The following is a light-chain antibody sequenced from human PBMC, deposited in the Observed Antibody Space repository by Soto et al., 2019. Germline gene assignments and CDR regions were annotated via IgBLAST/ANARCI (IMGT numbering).Light chain of an antibody. CDR3: HQSNSITRK. CDR1: QGISTY. CDR2: AAS. V-gene: IGKV1-39*01. J-gene: IGKJ1*01. Sequence: DIQMTQSPSSLSASVGDRVTITCRASQGISTYLNWYQQKPGKAPKILIYAASSLQSGVPSRFSGSGSETDFTLTISSLQPEDFATYSCHQSNSITRKLGQGTKVDIK.